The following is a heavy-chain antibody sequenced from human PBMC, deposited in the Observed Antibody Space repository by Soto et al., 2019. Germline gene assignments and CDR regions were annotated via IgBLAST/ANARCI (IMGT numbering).Heavy chain of an antibody. CDR2: INHSGST. J-gene: IGHJ4*02. D-gene: IGHD5-12*01. V-gene: IGHV4-34*01. CDR3: GYSGYDPPFDY. CDR1: GGSFSGYY. Sequence: SQTLSLTCAVYGGSFSGYYWSWIRQPPGKGLEWIGEINHSGSTNYNPSLKSRVTISVDTSKNQFSLKLSSVTAADTAVYYCGYSGYDPPFDYWGQGTLVTVSS.